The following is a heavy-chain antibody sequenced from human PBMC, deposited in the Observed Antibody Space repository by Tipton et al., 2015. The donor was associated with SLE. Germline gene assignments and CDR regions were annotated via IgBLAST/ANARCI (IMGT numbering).Heavy chain of an antibody. D-gene: IGHD3-10*01. Sequence: QSGPEVKKPGASVKVSCKASGYTFTSYGISWVRQAPGQGLEWMGWISTYNGNTHYAQNLQGRVTMTTYTSTSTAYMELRSLRSDDTAVYYCAREVYSGSYYYYYGMVVWGQGTTVTISS. CDR2: ISTYNGNT. V-gene: IGHV1-18*01. CDR3: AREVYSGSYYYYYGMVV. J-gene: IGHJ6*02. CDR1: GYTFTSYG.